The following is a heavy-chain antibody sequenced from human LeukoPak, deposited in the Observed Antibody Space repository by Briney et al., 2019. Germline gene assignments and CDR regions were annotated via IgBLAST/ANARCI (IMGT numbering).Heavy chain of an antibody. CDR3: ARGFPFQAAMGSYYYYGMDV. V-gene: IGHV1-18*01. D-gene: IGHD5-18*01. CDR2: ISAYNGNT. Sequence: ASVKVCCKASGYTFTSYGISWVRQAPGQGLEWMGWISAYNGNTNYAQKLQGRVTMTTDTSTSTAYMELRSLRSDDTAVYYCARGFPFQAAMGSYYYYGMDVWGQGTTVTVSS. J-gene: IGHJ6*02. CDR1: GYTFTSYG.